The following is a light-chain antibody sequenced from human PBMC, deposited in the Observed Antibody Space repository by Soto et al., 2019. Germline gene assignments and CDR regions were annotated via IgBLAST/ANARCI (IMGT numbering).Light chain of an antibody. CDR3: SSYTSSSTRV. V-gene: IGLV2-14*01. CDR2: DVT. J-gene: IGLJ2*01. CDR1: SSDIGGYNS. Sequence: QSALTQPASVSGSPGQSITISCTGTSSDIGGYNSVSWYQQHPGKAPQLMIYDVTYRPSGISSRFSGPRSGNTASLTISGLRAEDEADYYCSSYTSSSTRVFGGGTKLTVL.